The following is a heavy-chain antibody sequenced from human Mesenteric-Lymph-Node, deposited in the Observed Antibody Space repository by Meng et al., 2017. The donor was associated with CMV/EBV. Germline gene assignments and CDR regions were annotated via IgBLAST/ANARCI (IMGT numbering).Heavy chain of an antibody. CDR2: ISAYNGNT. J-gene: IGHJ5*02. D-gene: IGHD3-22*01. Sequence: ASVKVSCKASGYTFTSYGISWVRQAPGQGLEWMGWISAYNGNTNYAQKLQGRATMTTDTSTSTAYMELRSLRSDDTAVYYCARDLDYDSSGYYYVLGNWFDPWGQGTLVTVSS. CDR3: ARDLDYDSSGYYYVLGNWFDP. CDR1: GYTFTSYG. V-gene: IGHV1-18*01.